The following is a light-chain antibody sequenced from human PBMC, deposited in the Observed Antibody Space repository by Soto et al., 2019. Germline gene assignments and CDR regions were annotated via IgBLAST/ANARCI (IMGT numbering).Light chain of an antibody. CDR2: WAS. J-gene: IGKJ4*01. CDR1: QSVLYSSNEKNY. CDR3: QQCYSIPTT. Sequence: DIVMTQSPDSLSVSLGDRATINCKSSQSVLYSSNEKNYLAWYQQKPGQPPKLLIYWASTRQSGVPDRFSGSGSGTDFTLTISSLQAEDVAIYYCQQCYSIPTTFGGGTRVEIK. V-gene: IGKV4-1*01.